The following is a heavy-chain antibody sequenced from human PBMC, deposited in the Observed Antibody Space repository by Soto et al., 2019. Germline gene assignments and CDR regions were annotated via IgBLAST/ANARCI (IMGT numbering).Heavy chain of an antibody. Sequence: EVPLVESGGGLVQPGGSLRLSCAASGFTFSTYSMSWVRQVPGKGLEWVANIHQDGSEKFYVDSVRGRFTISRDNAKNSLYLQMNSLRAGDTAVYYCARDWGYGGMDVWGQGTTVTVSS. J-gene: IGHJ6*02. CDR2: IHQDGSEK. V-gene: IGHV3-7*01. CDR1: GFTFSTYS. CDR3: ARDWGYGGMDV. D-gene: IGHD5-12*01.